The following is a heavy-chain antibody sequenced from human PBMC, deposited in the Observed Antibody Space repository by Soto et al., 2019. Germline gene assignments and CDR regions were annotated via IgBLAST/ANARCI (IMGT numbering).Heavy chain of an antibody. J-gene: IGHJ6*02. D-gene: IGHD3-22*01. CDR3: ARDGSGYRSRASPMDV. V-gene: IGHV1-69*13. CDR1: VDTFSSYA. CDR2: IIPIFGTA. Sequence: GXSVKVSCKASVDTFSSYAISWVRQAPGQGLEWMGGIIPIFGTANYAQKFQGRVTITADESTSTAYMELSSLRSEDTAVYYCARDGSGYRSRASPMDVWGQGTTVTVSS.